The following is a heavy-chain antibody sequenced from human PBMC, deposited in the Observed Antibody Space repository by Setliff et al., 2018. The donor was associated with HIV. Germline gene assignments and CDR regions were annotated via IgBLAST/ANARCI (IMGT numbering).Heavy chain of an antibody. J-gene: IGHJ4*02. CDR3: ARVNALIRAPFDY. V-gene: IGHV4-39*02. CDR1: GGSINSDSYY. Sequence: SETLSLTCTVFGGSINSDSYYWTWIRQPPGKGLEWIGSIFYSGTTNYSPSLNSRATISDDTSKNSFSLRLSSVTAADTAVYYCARVNALIRAPFDYWGQGALVTVSS. CDR2: IFYSGTT.